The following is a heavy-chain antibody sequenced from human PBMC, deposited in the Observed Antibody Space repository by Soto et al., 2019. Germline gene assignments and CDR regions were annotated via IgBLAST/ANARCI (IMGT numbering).Heavy chain of an antibody. V-gene: IGHV4-59*01. CDR3: VRGRRGNSTGYYYQSSFDY. D-gene: IGHD3-22*01. J-gene: IGHJ4*02. CDR2: ISYSGTT. Sequence: SETLSLTCSVSGGSISSDYWSWIRQPPGKGLQWIGYISYSGTTNYIPSLKSRVTISVDTSKNQFSLKLRSVTAADTAVYYCVRGRRGNSTGYYYQSSFDYWGQGTPVTVSS. CDR1: GGSISSDY.